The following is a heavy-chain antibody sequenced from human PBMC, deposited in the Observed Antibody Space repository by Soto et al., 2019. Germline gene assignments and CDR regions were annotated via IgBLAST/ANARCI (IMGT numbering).Heavy chain of an antibody. V-gene: IGHV4-39*01. J-gene: IGHJ5*02. CDR1: GGSISSISYY. D-gene: IGHD2-2*01. Sequence: SETLSLTCTVSGGSISSISYYWGWIRQPPGKGLEWIGSIYYSGSTYYNPSLKSRVTISVDTSKNQFSLKLSSVTAADTAVYYCARHDGFSSTTIILNWFDPWGQGTLVTVSS. CDR3: ARHDGFSSTTIILNWFDP. CDR2: IYYSGST.